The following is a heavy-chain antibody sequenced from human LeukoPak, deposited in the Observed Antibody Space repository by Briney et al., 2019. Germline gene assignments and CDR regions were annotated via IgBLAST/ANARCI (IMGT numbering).Heavy chain of an antibody. D-gene: IGHD5-18*01. V-gene: IGHV4-59*01. CDR1: GGSISSYY. Sequence: PSETLSLTCTVSGGSISSYYWSWIRQPPGKGLEWIGYIYYSGSTNYNPSLKSRVTISVDTSKNQFSLKLSSVTAADTAVYYCARIQLWFGRPYYFDYWGQGTLVTVSS. CDR2: IYYSGST. CDR3: ARIQLWFGRPYYFDY. J-gene: IGHJ4*02.